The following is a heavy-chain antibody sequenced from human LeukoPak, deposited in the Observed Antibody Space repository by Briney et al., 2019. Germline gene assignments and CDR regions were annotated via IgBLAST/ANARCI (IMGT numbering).Heavy chain of an antibody. V-gene: IGHV3-23*01. J-gene: IGHJ4*02. CDR1: GFTFSSYA. CDR2: ISGSGGST. CDR3: AKGDLGYCSSTSCNDY. Sequence: GGSLRLSCAASGFTFSSYAMSWVRQAPGKGLEWVSAISGSGGSTYYADSVKGRFTISRDNSKNTLYLQMNSLRAEDTAVYYCAKGDLGYCSSTSCNDYWGQGTVVTVSS. D-gene: IGHD2-2*01.